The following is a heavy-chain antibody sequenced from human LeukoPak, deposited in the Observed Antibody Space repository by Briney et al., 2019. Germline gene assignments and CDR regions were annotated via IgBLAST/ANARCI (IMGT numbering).Heavy chain of an antibody. V-gene: IGHV4-59*01. Sequence: ASETLSLTCTVSGGSISSYYWSWIRQPPGKGLEWIGYIYYCGSTNYNPSLKSRVTISVDTSKNQFSLKLSSVTAADTAVYYCARDSYIVGAFDIWGQGTMVTVSS. CDR1: GGSISSYY. D-gene: IGHD3-16*02. CDR3: ARDSYIVGAFDI. J-gene: IGHJ3*02. CDR2: IYYCGST.